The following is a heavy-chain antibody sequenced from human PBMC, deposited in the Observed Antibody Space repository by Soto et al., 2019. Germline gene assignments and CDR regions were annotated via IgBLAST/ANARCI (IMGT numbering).Heavy chain of an antibody. CDR3: ARLGGYYQSLDT. J-gene: IGHJ5*02. CDR2: IYYSGST. D-gene: IGHD3-22*01. V-gene: IGHV4-61*05. CDR1: GGSISSSSYY. Sequence: PSETLSLTCTVSGGSISSSSYYWGWIRQPPGKGLQWIGYIYYSGSTTYSPSLKSRVTISVDRSKNQFSLKLTSMTAADTAVYYCARLGGYYQSLDTWGQGALVTVSS.